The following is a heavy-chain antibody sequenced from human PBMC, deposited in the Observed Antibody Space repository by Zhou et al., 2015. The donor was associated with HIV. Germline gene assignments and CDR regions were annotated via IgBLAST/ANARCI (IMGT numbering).Heavy chain of an antibody. D-gene: IGHD4/OR15-4a*01. CDR3: ARVGYGATYYYYYYMDV. Sequence: QVQLVQSGAEVKKPGSSVKVSCKASGGTFSSYAISWVRQAPGQGLEWMGGIIPIFGTANYAQKFQGRVTITADESTSTAYMELSSLRSEDTAVYYCARVGYGATYYYYYYMDVWGKGTTVTVSS. CDR1: GGTFSSYA. CDR2: IIPIFGTA. J-gene: IGHJ6*03. V-gene: IGHV1-69*01.